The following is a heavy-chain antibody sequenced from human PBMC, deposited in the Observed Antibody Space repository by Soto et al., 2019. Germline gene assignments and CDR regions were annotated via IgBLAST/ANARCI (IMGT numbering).Heavy chain of an antibody. CDR2: ITDYNAAT. J-gene: IGHJ6*02. CDR3: DRVDTMVRGTTVYHFNGLDV. D-gene: IGHD3-10*01. CDR1: GYTFHTYG. V-gene: IGHV1-18*01. Sequence: QPQLVQSGAEAKKPGASVKVSCKASGYTFHTYGITWVRQAPGQGLEWMGWITDYNAATEDPQKFQGRVTITTDTSTSTAYMELSNLRSDDTAVYFCDRVDTMVRGTTVYHFNGLDVWGQGTTVTVSS.